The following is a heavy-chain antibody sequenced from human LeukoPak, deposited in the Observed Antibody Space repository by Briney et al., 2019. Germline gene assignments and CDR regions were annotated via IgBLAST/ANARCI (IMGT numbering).Heavy chain of an antibody. J-gene: IGHJ3*02. Sequence: ASVTVSFKASGGTFSIYAISWVRQAPGQGVEWMGGIIPIFGTANSAQKFQGRLTITTDESTSTAYMELSSLRSEDTAVYYCARVFEDGAFDIWGQGTMVTVSS. CDR3: ARVFEDGAFDI. CDR2: IIPIFGTA. V-gene: IGHV1-69*05. CDR1: GGTFSIYA.